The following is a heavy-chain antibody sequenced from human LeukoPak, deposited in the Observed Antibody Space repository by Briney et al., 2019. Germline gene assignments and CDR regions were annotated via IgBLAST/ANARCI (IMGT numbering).Heavy chain of an antibody. CDR3: AHQSQVVPAATYYYYMDV. CDR2: IIPISGTA. Sequence: GASVKVSCKASGGTFSNYAISWARQAPGQGLEWMGGIIPISGTANYAQKFQGRVTITADESTNTAYMELSSLTSEDTAVYYCAHQSQVVPAATYYYYMDVWGKGTTVTVSS. J-gene: IGHJ6*03. CDR1: GGTFSNYA. D-gene: IGHD2-2*01. V-gene: IGHV1-69*13.